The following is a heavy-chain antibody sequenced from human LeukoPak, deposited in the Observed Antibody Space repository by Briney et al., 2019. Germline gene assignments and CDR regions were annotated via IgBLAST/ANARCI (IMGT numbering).Heavy chain of an antibody. D-gene: IGHD5-18*01. CDR1: GYIFTSYY. J-gene: IGHJ5*02. CDR2: ISPSGGRT. V-gene: IGHV1-46*01. Sequence: ASVKVSCKASGYIFTSYYIHRVRQAPGQGLEWMGLISPSGGRTNYAQKFQGRVTMTRDMSTSTVYMELSSLRSEDTAMYYCARALPHRRLMDTTMEQHWFDPWGQGTLVTVSS. CDR3: ARALPHRRLMDTTMEQHWFDP.